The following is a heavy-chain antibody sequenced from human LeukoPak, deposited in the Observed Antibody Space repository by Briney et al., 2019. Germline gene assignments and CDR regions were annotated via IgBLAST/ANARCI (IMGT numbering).Heavy chain of an antibody. J-gene: IGHJ5*02. CDR1: GGTFTSYA. CDR2: IIPIFGIA. V-gene: IGHV1-69*10. CDR3: ARADCSSTSCYSWPANWFDP. D-gene: IGHD2-2*01. Sequence: SLKVSSKASGGTFTSYAISWVRQTPGQGLEWMGRIIPIFGIANYAQKFQGRVTITADKSTSTAYMELSSLRSEDTAVYYCARADCSSTSCYSWPANWFDPWGQGTLVTVSS.